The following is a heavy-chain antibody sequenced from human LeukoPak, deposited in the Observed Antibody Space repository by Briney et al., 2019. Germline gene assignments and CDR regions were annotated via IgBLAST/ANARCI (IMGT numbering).Heavy chain of an antibody. V-gene: IGHV5-51*01. Sequence: GESLKISCKGSGXSFITYWIGWVRQTPGKGLEWMGIIYPDDSETRYSPSFQGQVTISADKSISTAYVQWSSLKASDTAMYYCARLYYDNSGYPDYWGQGTLVTVSS. J-gene: IGHJ4*02. CDR1: GXSFITYW. D-gene: IGHD3-22*01. CDR3: ARLYYDNSGYPDY. CDR2: IYPDDSET.